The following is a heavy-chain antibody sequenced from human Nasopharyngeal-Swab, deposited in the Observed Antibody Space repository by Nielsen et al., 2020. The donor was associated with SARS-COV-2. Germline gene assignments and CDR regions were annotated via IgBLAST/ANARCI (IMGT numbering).Heavy chain of an antibody. CDR1: GFTFDDYS. D-gene: IGHD3-22*01. J-gene: IGHJ4*02. V-gene: IGHV3-21*01. CDR2: ISSSSSYI. CDR3: ARVSFHSSGYYSTGPQKY. Sequence: GESLQISCAASGFTFDDYSMNWVRQAPGKGLEWVSSISSSSSYIYYADSVKGRFTISRDNAKNSLYLQMNSLRAEDTAVYYCARVSFHSSGYYSTGPQKYWGQGTLVTVSS.